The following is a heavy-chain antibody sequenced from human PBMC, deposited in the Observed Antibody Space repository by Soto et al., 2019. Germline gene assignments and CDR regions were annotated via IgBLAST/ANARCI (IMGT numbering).Heavy chain of an antibody. CDR1: GYTLTGYY. CDR3: ARDRYSGSYYFFY. V-gene: IGHV1-2*02. D-gene: IGHD1-26*01. CDR2: INPNSGGT. Sequence: ASVKVSCKASGYTLTGYYMHWVLQAPGQGLEWMGWINPNSGGTNYAQKFQGRVTMTRDTSISTAYMELSRLRSDDTAVYYCARDRYSGSYYFFYWGQGTLVTVSS. J-gene: IGHJ4*02.